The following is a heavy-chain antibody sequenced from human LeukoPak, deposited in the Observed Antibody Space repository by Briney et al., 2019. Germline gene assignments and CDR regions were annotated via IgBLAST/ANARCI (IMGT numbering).Heavy chain of an antibody. CDR3: ANYGSGSYRFDP. Sequence: PSQTLSLTCTVSGGSISSGGYYWSWIRQHPGKGLEWIGYIYYSGSTYYNPSLKSRVTISVDTSKNQFSLKLSSVIAADTAVYYCANYGSGSYRFDPWGQGTLVTVSS. CDR1: GGSISSGGYY. CDR2: IYYSGST. V-gene: IGHV4-31*03. J-gene: IGHJ5*02. D-gene: IGHD3-10*01.